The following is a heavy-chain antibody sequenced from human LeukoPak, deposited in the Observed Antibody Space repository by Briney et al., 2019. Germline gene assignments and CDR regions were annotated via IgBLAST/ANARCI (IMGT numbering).Heavy chain of an antibody. V-gene: IGHV6-1*01. Sequence: SQTLSLTCAISGDSVSSNSPAWNWIRQSPSRGLEWLGRTYYRSKWYNDYAVSVKSRITINPDTSKNQFSLQPNSVTPEDTAVYYCARDPWDGTLGFDPWGQGTLVTVSS. CDR3: ARDPWDGTLGFDP. CDR2: TYYRSKWYN. J-gene: IGHJ5*02. D-gene: IGHD1-1*01. CDR1: GDSVSSNSPA.